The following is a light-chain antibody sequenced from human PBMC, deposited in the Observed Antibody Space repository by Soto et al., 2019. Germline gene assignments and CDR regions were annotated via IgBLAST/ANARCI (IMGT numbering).Light chain of an antibody. CDR3: SSYAGRNIL. V-gene: IGLV2-23*02. J-gene: IGLJ2*01. CDR2: EVA. Sequence: QSALTQPASVSGSPGQSITISCTGSSSDVGNYNPISWYQQHPGKAPKLMIYEVAKRPSGVSNRFSGARYGNTASLTISGLQAEDEADYYFSSYAGRNILFGGGTKLTVL. CDR1: SSDVGNYNP.